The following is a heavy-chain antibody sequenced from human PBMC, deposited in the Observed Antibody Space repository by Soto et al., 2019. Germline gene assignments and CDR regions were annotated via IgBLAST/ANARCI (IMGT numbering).Heavy chain of an antibody. CDR2: ISSSSSTI. CDR3: ARDRFMSFGVDMDV. D-gene: IGHD3-3*01. V-gene: IGHV3-48*02. Sequence: EVQLVESGGGLVQPGGSLRLSCAASGFTFSSYSMNWVRQAPGKGLEWVSYISSSSSTIYYADSVKGRFTISRDNAKNSLYLQVNSLRDEDTAVYYCARDRFMSFGVDMDVWGQGTTVTVSS. CDR1: GFTFSSYS. J-gene: IGHJ6*02.